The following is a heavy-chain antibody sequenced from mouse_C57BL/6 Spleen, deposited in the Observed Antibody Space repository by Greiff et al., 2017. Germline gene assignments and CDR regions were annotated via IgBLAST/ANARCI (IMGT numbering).Heavy chain of an antibody. CDR3: TEGDYDVWACFAY. CDR1: GFTFSNYW. V-gene: IGHV6-3*01. Sequence: DVMLVESGGGLVQPGGSMKLSCVASGFTFSNYWMNWVRQSPEKGLEWVAQIRLKSDNYATHYAESGKGRFTISRDDSKMSVYLQMNNLRAEDTGIYYCTEGDYDVWACFAYWGQGTLVTVSA. CDR2: IRLKSDNYAT. J-gene: IGHJ3*01. D-gene: IGHD2-4*01.